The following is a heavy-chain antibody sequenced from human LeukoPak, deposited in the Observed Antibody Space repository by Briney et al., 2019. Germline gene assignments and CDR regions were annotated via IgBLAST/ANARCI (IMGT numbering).Heavy chain of an antibody. V-gene: IGHV3-21*01. Sequence: PGGSLRLSCAASGFTFSSYSMNWVRQAPGKGLEWVSSISSSSSYIYYADSVKGRFTISRDNAKNSLYLQMNSLRAEDTAVYYCARSEAYGPNYYYYYGMDVWGQGTTVTVSS. CDR3: ARSEAYGPNYYYYYGMDV. CDR1: GFTFSSYS. D-gene: IGHD3-10*01. J-gene: IGHJ6*02. CDR2: ISSSSSYI.